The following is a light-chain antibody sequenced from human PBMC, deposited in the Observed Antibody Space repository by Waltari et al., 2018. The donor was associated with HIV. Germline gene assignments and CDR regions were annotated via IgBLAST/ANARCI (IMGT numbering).Light chain of an antibody. CDR1: SSDIGAYNY. V-gene: IGLV2-8*01. CDR2: EVN. J-gene: IGLJ2*01. Sequence: QSALTQPPSASGSPGQSVTISCTGTSSDIGAYNYVSCYQQHPGKAPKLMIYEVNKRPSGVPDRVSGAKSGNVASLTVSGLQDDDEADFYCSSYAGSDNRVVFGGGNKLTVL. CDR3: SSYAGSDNRVV.